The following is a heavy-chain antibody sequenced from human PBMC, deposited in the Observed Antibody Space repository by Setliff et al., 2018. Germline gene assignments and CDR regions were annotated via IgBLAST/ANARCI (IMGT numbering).Heavy chain of an antibody. CDR1: GGSLSSSSYY. CDR2: IYYSGST. J-gene: IGHJ4*02. Sequence: LSLTCTVSGGSLSSSSYYWGWIRQPPGKGLEWIGSIYYSGSTYYNPSLKSRVTISVDTSKNQFTLKLSSVTAADTAVYYCARERMYYNFWSGYSDYWGQGTLVTVSS. CDR3: ARERMYYNFWSGYSDY. D-gene: IGHD3-3*01. V-gene: IGHV4-39*06.